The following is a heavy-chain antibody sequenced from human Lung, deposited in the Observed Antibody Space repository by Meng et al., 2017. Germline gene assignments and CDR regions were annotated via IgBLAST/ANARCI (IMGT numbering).Heavy chain of an antibody. Sequence: LRLSCTVSGGSINNYYWSWIRQPPGKELEWIGYIYYSGSTNYNPSLKSRVTMSADTSKNQFSLNLSSVTAADTAVYYCARSGAAHSRMDYWGQGTLVTVSS. CDR1: GGSINNYY. CDR2: IYYSGST. V-gene: IGHV4-59*01. J-gene: IGHJ4*02. CDR3: ARSGAAHSRMDY. D-gene: IGHD6-13*01.